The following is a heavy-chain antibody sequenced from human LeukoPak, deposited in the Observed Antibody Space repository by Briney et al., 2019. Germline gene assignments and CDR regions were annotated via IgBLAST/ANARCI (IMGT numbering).Heavy chain of an antibody. D-gene: IGHD6-19*01. V-gene: IGHV3-23*01. CDR3: AKVSVAVADPYYFDY. CDR2: ISGSGGST. Sequence: GGSLRLSCAASGFTFSSYSMNWVRQAPGKGLEWVSAISGSGGSTYHADSVKGRFTISRDNSKSTLYLQMNSLRAEDTAVYYCAKVSVAVADPYYFDYWGQGTLVTVSS. CDR1: GFTFSSYS. J-gene: IGHJ4*02.